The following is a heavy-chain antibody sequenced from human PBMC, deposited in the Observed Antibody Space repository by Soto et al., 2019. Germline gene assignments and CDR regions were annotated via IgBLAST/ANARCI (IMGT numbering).Heavy chain of an antibody. D-gene: IGHD3-9*01. Sequence: PSETLSLTCAVYGGSFSGYYWSWICQPPGKGLEWIGEINHSGSTNYNPSLKSRVTISVDTSKNQFSLKLSSVTAADTAVYYCARGDDYDILTGYRLYYYYGMDVWGQGTTVTVSS. CDR3: ARGDDYDILTGYRLYYYYGMDV. J-gene: IGHJ6*02. V-gene: IGHV4-34*01. CDR2: INHSGST. CDR1: GGSFSGYY.